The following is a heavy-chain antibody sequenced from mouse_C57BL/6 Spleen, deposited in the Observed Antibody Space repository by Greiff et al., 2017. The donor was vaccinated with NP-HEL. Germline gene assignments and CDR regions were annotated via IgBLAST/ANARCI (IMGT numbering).Heavy chain of an antibody. CDR2: ISDGGSYT. V-gene: IGHV5-4*01. J-gene: IGHJ4*01. CDR1: GFTFTSYA. Sequence: EVQVVESGGGLVKPGGSLKLSCAASGFTFTSYAMSWVRQTPEKRLEWVATISDGGSYTYYPDNVKGRFTISRDNAKNNLYLQMSHLKSEDTAMYYCARVREVYAMDYWGQGTSVTVSS. CDR3: ARVREVYAMDY.